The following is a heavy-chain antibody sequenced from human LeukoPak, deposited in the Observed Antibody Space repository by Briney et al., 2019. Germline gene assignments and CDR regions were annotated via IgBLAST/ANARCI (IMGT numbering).Heavy chain of an antibody. CDR1: GFTFSSYG. V-gene: IGHV3-30*03. CDR2: ISYDGSNK. Sequence: GGSLRLSCAASGFTFSSYGMHWVRQAPGKGLEWVAVISYDGSNKYYADSVKGRFTISRDNSKNTLYLQMNSLRSEDTAVYYCARDRANYGGNSGKFGSYYFDYWGQGTLVTVSS. J-gene: IGHJ4*02. D-gene: IGHD4-23*01. CDR3: ARDRANYGGNSGKFGSYYFDY.